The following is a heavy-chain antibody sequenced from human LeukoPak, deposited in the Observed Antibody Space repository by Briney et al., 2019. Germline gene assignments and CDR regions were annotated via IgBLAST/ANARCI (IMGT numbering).Heavy chain of an antibody. CDR2: IYSGGST. D-gene: IGHD2-15*01. V-gene: IGHV3-53*01. CDR3: ASAGQGGYGPHRLPHYYGMDV. Sequence: GGSLRLSCAASGFTVSSNYMSWVRQAPGKGLEWVSVIYSGGSTYYADSVKGRFTISRDNSKNTLYLQMNSLRAEDTAVYYCASAGQGGYGPHRLPHYYGMDVWGKGTTVTVSS. CDR1: GFTVSSNY. J-gene: IGHJ6*04.